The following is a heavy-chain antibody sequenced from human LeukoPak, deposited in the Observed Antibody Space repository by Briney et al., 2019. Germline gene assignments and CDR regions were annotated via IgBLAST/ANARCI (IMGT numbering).Heavy chain of an antibody. V-gene: IGHV3-7*01. CDR3: VRDRNGDYGYYYYYYYMDV. J-gene: IGHJ6*03. CDR2: IKQDGSEK. CDR1: GFTFSSYW. D-gene: IGHD4-17*01. Sequence: QTGGSLRLSCAAPGFTFSSYWMSWVRQAPGKGLEWVANIKQDGSEKYYVDSVKGRFTISRDNAKNSLYLQMNSLRAEDTAVYYCVRDRNGDYGYYYYYYYMDVWGKGTTVTVSS.